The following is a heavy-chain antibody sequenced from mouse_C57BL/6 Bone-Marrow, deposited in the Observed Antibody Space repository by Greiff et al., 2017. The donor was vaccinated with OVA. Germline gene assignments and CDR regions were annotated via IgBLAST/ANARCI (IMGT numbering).Heavy chain of an antibody. Sequence: EVMLVESGGGLVQPGGSMKLSCAASGFTFSDAWMDWVRQSPEKGLEWVAEIRNKANNHASYYAESEKGRFTISREDSKSSVYLQMNSLRAEDTGIYYCTKPHYGRAMDYWGQGTSVTVSS. D-gene: IGHD1-1*01. CDR3: TKPHYGRAMDY. V-gene: IGHV6-6*01. CDR1: GFTFSDAW. CDR2: IRNKANNHAS. J-gene: IGHJ4*01.